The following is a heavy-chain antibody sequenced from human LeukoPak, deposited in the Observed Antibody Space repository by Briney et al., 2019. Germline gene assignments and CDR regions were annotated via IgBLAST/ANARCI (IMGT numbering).Heavy chain of an antibody. J-gene: IGHJ1*01. V-gene: IGHV1-69*13. Sequence: SVKVSCKASGGSISSYGISWVRQAPGQGLEWMGGRIPILGTTNLAQNFQGRLTITADESTSTAYMELNGLRVDDTAVYYCAREGPVGTDGFWGQGTLVTVSS. CDR1: GGSISSYG. CDR3: AREGPVGTDGF. D-gene: IGHD5-24*01. CDR2: RIPILGTT.